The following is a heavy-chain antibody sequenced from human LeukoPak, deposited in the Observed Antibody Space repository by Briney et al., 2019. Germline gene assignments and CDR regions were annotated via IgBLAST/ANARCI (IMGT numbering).Heavy chain of an antibody. CDR3: AKDLDSSGYYLFSAGDY. J-gene: IGHJ4*02. Sequence: GGSLRLSCAASGFTFSSYAMSWVRQAPGKGLERVSAISGSGGSTYYADSVKGRFTISRDNSKNTLYLQMNSLRAEDTAVYYCAKDLDSSGYYLFSAGDYWGQGTLVTVSS. CDR2: ISGSGGST. CDR1: GFTFSSYA. D-gene: IGHD3-22*01. V-gene: IGHV3-23*01.